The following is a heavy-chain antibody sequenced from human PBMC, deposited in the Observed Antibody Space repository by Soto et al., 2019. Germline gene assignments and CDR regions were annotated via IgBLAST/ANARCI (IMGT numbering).Heavy chain of an antibody. D-gene: IGHD3-16*01. CDR1: GGSFGSSA. CDR3: ARLRRDWGDAFDL. Sequence: QVQLVQSGADVKKRGSSVKVSCKTSGGSFGSSAISWVRQAPAQGLEWMGEIIPVFDKANYAQNFQDRLTITADESTGTVFMQLSSLRSDDTAVYFCARLRRDWGDAFDLWGQGTVVTVSS. CDR2: IIPVFDKA. J-gene: IGHJ3*01. V-gene: IGHV1-69*01.